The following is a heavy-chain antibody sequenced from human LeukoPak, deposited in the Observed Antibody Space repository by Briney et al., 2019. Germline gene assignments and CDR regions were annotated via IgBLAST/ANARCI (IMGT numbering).Heavy chain of an antibody. CDR2: IYYSGST. J-gene: IGHJ4*02. Sequence: SETLSLTCTVSGGSISSYYWSWIRQPPGKGLEWIGYIYYSGSTNYNPSLKSRVTMSVDTSKNQFSLKLSSVTAADTAVYYCARLRYGSGSYYLDYWGQGTLVTVSS. CDR1: GGSISSYY. CDR3: ARLRYGSGSYYLDY. V-gene: IGHV4-59*12. D-gene: IGHD3-10*01.